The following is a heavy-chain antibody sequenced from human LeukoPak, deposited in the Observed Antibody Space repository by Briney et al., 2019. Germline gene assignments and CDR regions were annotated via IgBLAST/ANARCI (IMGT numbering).Heavy chain of an antibody. V-gene: IGHV5-51*01. CDR2: TYPGDSDT. J-gene: IGHJ6*02. Sequence: GESLKISCKGSGYSFTSYWTGWVRQTPGKGLEWMGITYPGDSDTRERPSFQGQVTISADKSISTAYLQWSSLKASDTAMYYCARLTSTVTTGDYYYYGMDVWGQGTTVTVSS. CDR3: ARLTSTVTTGDYYYYGMDV. D-gene: IGHD4-11*01. CDR1: GYSFTSYW.